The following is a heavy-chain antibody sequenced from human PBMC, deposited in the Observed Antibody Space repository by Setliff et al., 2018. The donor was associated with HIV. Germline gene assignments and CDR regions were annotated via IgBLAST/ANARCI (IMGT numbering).Heavy chain of an antibody. J-gene: IGHJ5*02. CDR2: IYTSGST. V-gene: IGHV4-38-2*01. D-gene: IGHD4-4*01. CDR1: GYSISSGYY. CDR3: ARWVGYSNYPNWFDP. Sequence: ETLSLTCAVSGYSISSGYYWGWIRQPPGKGLEWIGRIYTSGSTNYNPSLKSRVTMSVDTSKNQFSLKLSPVTAADTAVYYCARWVGYSNYPNWFDPWGQGTLVTVSS.